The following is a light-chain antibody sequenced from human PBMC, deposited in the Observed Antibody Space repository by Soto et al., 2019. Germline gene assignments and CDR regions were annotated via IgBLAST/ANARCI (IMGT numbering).Light chain of an antibody. CDR3: QQCKNWPYT. Sequence: EIVLTQSPGTLSVSPGERANLSCRASQSGSTNLAWFQQKPGQAPRLLIYGASPRATRIPAKFSGSGSGTAFTLTINSLQCEDLAVYYCQQCKNWPYTFGQGTKLEV. CDR1: QSGSTN. CDR2: GAS. V-gene: IGKV3-15*01. J-gene: IGKJ2*01.